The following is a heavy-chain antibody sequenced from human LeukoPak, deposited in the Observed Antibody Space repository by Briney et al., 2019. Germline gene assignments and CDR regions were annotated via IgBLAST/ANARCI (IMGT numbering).Heavy chain of an antibody. V-gene: IGHV1-2*02. CDR2: INSNSGDA. CDR3: ARGVYCTSTSCYSGLGYYYYYMDV. D-gene: IGHD2-2*02. Sequence: ASVKVSCKASVYAFTGHYIHWVGPAPGQGLAWMGWINSNSGDANYAQKFQGRVTVTRDTSITTAYMELSRLTSDDTAVYYCARGVYCTSTSCYSGLGYYYYYMDVWGKGTTVTVSS. CDR1: VYAFTGHY. J-gene: IGHJ6*03.